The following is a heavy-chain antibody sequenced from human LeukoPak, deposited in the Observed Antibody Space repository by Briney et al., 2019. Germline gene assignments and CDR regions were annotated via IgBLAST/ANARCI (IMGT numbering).Heavy chain of an antibody. CDR3: ARYYYDSSRGAY. CDR2: IKSDGSST. V-gene: IGHV3-74*01. D-gene: IGHD3-22*01. J-gene: IGHJ4*02. CDR1: GFTFSTYW. Sequence: QPGGSLRLSCVASGFTFSTYWMHWVRQAPGKGLVWVSRIKSDGSSTSYADSVKGRFTISRDNARNTLFLQMNSLRAEDTAVYYCARYYYDSSRGAYWGQGTLVTVSS.